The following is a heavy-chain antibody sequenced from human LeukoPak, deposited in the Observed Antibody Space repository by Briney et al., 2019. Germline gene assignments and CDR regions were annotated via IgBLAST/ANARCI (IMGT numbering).Heavy chain of an antibody. CDR2: ISYDGSNK. D-gene: IGHD2-2*01. CDR3: ARDRHIVVVPAALALDY. J-gene: IGHJ4*02. CDR1: GLTFSSYA. V-gene: IGHV3-30-3*01. Sequence: GGSLRLSCAASGLTFSSYAMHWVRQAPGKGLEWVAVISYDGSNKYYADSVKGRFTISRDNSKNTLYLQMNSLRAEDTAVYYCARDRHIVVVPAALALDYWGQGTLVTVSS.